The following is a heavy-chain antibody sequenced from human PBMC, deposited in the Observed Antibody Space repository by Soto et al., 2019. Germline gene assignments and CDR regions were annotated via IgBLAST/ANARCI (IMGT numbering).Heavy chain of an antibody. Sequence: QVQLVQSGAEVKKPGSSVKVSCKASGGTFSSYTISWVRQAPGQGHEWMGRIIPILAIANYAQKFQGRVTITADKSTSTAYMELSSLRSEDTAVYYCARESPQYCSGGSCYPFDYWGQGTLVTVSS. D-gene: IGHD2-15*01. J-gene: IGHJ4*02. CDR3: ARESPQYCSGGSCYPFDY. CDR1: GGTFSSYT. V-gene: IGHV1-69*08. CDR2: IIPILAIA.